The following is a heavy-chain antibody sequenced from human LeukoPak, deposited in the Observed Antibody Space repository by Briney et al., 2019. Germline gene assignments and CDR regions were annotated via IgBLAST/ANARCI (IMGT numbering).Heavy chain of an antibody. D-gene: IGHD2-2*01. V-gene: IGHV4-39*07. CDR3: ASSGGYCSSTSCSPKYYYYYYMDV. CDR1: GGSISSSSYY. CDR2: IYYSGST. Sequence: SETLSLTCTVSGGSISSSSYYWGWIRQPPGKGLEWIGSIYYSGSTYYNPSPKSRVTISVDTSKNQFSLKLSSVTAADTAVYYCASSGGYCSSTSCSPKYYYYYYMDVWGKGTTVTVS. J-gene: IGHJ6*03.